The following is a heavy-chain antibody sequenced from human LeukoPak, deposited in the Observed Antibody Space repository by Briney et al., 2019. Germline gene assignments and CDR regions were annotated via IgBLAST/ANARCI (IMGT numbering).Heavy chain of an antibody. D-gene: IGHD4-23*01. J-gene: IGHJ4*02. Sequence: GGSLRLSCAASGFTFDDYAMHWVRHAPGKGLEWVSGISWNGGSIDYAGSVKGLFTISRDNAKNSLYLQMNSLRAEDTAFYYCAKDVSYGGNSVLDYWGQGTLVTVSS. V-gene: IGHV3-9*01. CDR2: ISWNGGSI. CDR3: AKDVSYGGNSVLDY. CDR1: GFTFDDYA.